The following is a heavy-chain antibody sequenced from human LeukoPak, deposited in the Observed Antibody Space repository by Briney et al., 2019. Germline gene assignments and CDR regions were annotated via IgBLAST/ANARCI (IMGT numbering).Heavy chain of an antibody. V-gene: IGHV4-34*01. CDR2: INHSGST. J-gene: IGHJ5*02. CDR1: GGSFSGYY. Sequence: SETLSLTCAVHGGSFSGYYWSWFCQPPRQGLEWIGEINHSGSTNYTPSLTSRVTISVDPSKNQFSLKLSSVTAADTAVYYCASHVVYYYDSSGYYGRRGSGFDPWGQGTLVTVSS. CDR3: ASHVVYYYDSSGYYGRRGSGFDP. D-gene: IGHD3-22*01.